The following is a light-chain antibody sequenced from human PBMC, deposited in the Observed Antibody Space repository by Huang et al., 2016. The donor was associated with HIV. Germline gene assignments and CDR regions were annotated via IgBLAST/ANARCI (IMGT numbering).Light chain of an antibody. CDR3: QQRSKWPPIFT. CDR2: DAS. J-gene: IGKJ3*01. Sequence: EIVLTQSPATLSLSPGESATLSCRASQSVSTFLAWYPHKPGQAPRLLIYDASNRAAGIPARFSGSGSGTDFTLTISSLEPEDFAVYYCQQRSKWPPIFTFGPGTEV. CDR1: QSVSTF. V-gene: IGKV3-11*01.